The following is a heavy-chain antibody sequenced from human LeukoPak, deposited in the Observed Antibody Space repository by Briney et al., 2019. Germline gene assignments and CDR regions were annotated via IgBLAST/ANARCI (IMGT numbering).Heavy chain of an antibody. V-gene: IGHV3-23*01. J-gene: IGHJ5*02. CDR3: ARERPWYSSSWYWFDP. Sequence: GGSLRLSCAASGFTFSSFAINWVRQAPGKGLEWVSVITGSGSGADYADSVKGRFTISRDNAKNSLYLQMNSLRAEDTAVYYCARERPWYSSSWYWFDPWGQGTLVTVSS. CDR1: GFTFSSFA. CDR2: ITGSGSGA. D-gene: IGHD6-13*01.